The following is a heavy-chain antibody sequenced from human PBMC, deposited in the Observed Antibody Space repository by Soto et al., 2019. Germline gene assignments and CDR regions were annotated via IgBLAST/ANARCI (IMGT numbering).Heavy chain of an antibody. Sequence: GGSLRLSCAASGFTFSSYAMSWVRQAPGKGLEWVSAISGSGGSTYYADSVKGRFTISRDNSKNTLYLQMNSLRAEDTAVYYCAKEGVLRFLEWLSDYYYYYMDVWGKGTTVTVSS. V-gene: IGHV3-23*01. CDR2: ISGSGGST. CDR1: GFTFSSYA. J-gene: IGHJ6*03. CDR3: AKEGVLRFLEWLSDYYYYYMDV. D-gene: IGHD3-3*01.